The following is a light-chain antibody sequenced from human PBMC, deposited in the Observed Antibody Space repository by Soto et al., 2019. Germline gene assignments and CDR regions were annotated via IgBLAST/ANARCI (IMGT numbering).Light chain of an antibody. CDR2: GAS. CDR3: QQSYSSLGIT. V-gene: IGKV1-39*01. J-gene: IGKJ5*01. Sequence: DIQMTQSPSSLSASVGDRVTITCRASQSISSYLNWYQQKPGKAPKLLIYGASSLQSGVPSRFGGSGSGTDFTLTISSLQPEDFATYYCQQSYSSLGITFGQGTRLEIK. CDR1: QSISSY.